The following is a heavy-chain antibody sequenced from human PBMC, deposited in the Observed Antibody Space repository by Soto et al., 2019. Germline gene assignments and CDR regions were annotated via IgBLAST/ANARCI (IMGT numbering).Heavy chain of an antibody. CDR2: VKQDGSEE. CDR3: AALDTAMVKTAGY. Sequence: GGSLRLSCAASGYSISTYWMSWVRQAPGKGLEWVANVKQDGSEEYYVDSVKGRFTISRDNAKNSLYLQMNSLRAEDTAVHYCAALDTAMVKTAGYWGQGTLVTVSS. D-gene: IGHD5-18*01. V-gene: IGHV3-7*01. CDR1: GYSISTYW. J-gene: IGHJ4*02.